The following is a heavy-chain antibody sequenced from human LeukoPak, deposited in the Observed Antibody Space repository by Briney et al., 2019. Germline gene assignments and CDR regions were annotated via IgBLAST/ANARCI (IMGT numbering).Heavy chain of an antibody. J-gene: IGHJ6*03. V-gene: IGHV3-9*01. CDR3: AKDPYMDV. CDR1: GFSFADAT. CDR2: INWDSGTM. Sequence: GRSLRLSCAASGFSFADATMHWVRQVPGKGLEWVSGINWDSGTMGYADSVKGRFTVSRDNAKNSLYLQMNSLKTEDTALYYCAKDPYMDVWGNGTTVTVSS.